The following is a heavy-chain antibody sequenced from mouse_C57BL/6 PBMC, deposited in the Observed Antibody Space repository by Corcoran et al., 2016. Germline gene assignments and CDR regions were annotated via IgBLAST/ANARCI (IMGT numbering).Heavy chain of an antibody. V-gene: IGHV1-26*01. J-gene: IGHJ3*01. CDR3: ASYGNYEGFAY. D-gene: IGHD2-1*01. CDR2: INPNNGGT. Sequence: EVQLQQSGPELVKPGASVKISCKASGYTFTDYYMNWVKQSHGKSLEWIGDINPNNGGTSYNQKFKGKATLTVDKSSSTAYMELRSLTSEDSAVYYCASYGNYEGFAYWGQGTLVTVSA. CDR1: GYTFTDYY.